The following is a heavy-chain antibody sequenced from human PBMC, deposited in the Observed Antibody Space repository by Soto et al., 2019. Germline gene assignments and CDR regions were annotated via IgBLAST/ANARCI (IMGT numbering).Heavy chain of an antibody. CDR3: ATGANQLLYLLSQVTFDY. Sequence: GGSRRLSCSASAFTFSDYYISWSRQAPEKWLEWVSYISSSGSNIYYADSGQGRFTISRDNAKNSLYLQMNSLRAEDTAVYYCATGANQLLYLLSQVTFDYWGQGTLVTVSS. V-gene: IGHV3-11*01. CDR2: ISSSGSNI. J-gene: IGHJ4*02. CDR1: AFTFSDYY. D-gene: IGHD2-2*02.